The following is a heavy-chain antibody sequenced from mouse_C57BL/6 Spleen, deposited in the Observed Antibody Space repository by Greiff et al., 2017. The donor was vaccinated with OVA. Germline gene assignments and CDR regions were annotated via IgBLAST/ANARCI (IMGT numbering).Heavy chain of an antibody. V-gene: IGHV1-26*01. D-gene: IGHD2-4*01. CDR3: ASVYYDYDEDFDY. CDR2: INPNNGGT. Sequence: VQLQQSGPELVKPGASVKISCKASGYTFTDYYMNWVKQSHGKSLEWIGDINPNNGGTSYNQKFKGKATLTVDKSSSTAYMELRSLTSEDSAVYYCASVYYDYDEDFDYWGQGTTLTVSS. J-gene: IGHJ2*01. CDR1: GYTFTDYY.